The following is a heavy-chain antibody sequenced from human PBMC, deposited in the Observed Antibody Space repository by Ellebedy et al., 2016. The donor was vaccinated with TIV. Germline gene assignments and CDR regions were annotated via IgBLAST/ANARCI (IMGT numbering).Heavy chain of an antibody. CDR2: IYHSGST. D-gene: IGHD5-24*01. CDR3: ARASSDGYLLGD. J-gene: IGHJ4*02. V-gene: IGHV4-59*12. CDR1: GGSMSRYY. Sequence: SETLSLTCTVSGGSMSRYYSSWIRQPPGKGLEWIGYIYHSGSTNYNPSLKSRVTISLDTSKNQFSLKLRSMTAADTAIYYCARASSDGYLLGDWGQGILVTVSS.